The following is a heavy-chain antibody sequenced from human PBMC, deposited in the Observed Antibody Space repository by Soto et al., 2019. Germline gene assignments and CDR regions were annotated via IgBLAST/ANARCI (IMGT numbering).Heavy chain of an antibody. CDR1: GGTFSSYA. V-gene: IGHV1-69*13. CDR2: IIPIFGTA. Sequence: SVKVSCKASGGTFSSYAISWVRQAPGQGLEWMGGIIPIFGTANYAQKFQGRVTITADESTSTAYMELSSLRSEDTAVYYCARHAPSIYSGYEPTLDYSYYSGMDVWGQGTTVTVSS. D-gene: IGHD5-12*01. CDR3: ARHAPSIYSGYEPTLDYSYYSGMDV. J-gene: IGHJ6*02.